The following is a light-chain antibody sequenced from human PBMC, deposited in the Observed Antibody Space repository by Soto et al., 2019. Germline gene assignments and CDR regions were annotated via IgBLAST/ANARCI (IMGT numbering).Light chain of an antibody. V-gene: IGKV1-39*01. CDR3: QQSFSFPPT. CDR1: QTINTY. J-gene: IGKJ2*01. CDR2: GSS. Sequence: EIQMTQSPSSLSASVGDRVTITCWASQTINTYVSWCQQRPGKAPKVLIYGSSTLQSGVPSRFSGSGSGTDFTLTISSLQQEDFATYYCQQSFSFPPTFVPGT.